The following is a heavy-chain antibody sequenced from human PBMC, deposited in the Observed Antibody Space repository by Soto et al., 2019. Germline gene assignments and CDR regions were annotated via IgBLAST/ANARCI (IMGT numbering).Heavy chain of an antibody. CDR2: FDPEDGET. J-gene: IGHJ4*02. Sequence: ASVKVSCKVSGYTLTELSMHWVRQAPGKGLEWMGGFDPEDGETIYAQKFQGRVTMTEDTSTDTAYVELSSLRSEDTAVYYCAAVVTAIQPFDYWGQGTLVTVSS. D-gene: IGHD2-21*02. CDR3: AAVVTAIQPFDY. CDR1: GYTLTELS. V-gene: IGHV1-24*01.